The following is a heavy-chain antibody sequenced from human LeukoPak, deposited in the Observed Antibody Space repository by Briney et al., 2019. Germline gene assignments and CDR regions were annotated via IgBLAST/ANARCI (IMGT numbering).Heavy chain of an antibody. CDR3: ARGRRGFFDY. CDR1: GGSISSYY. Sequence: SETLSLTCTVSGGSISSYYWSWIRQPPGKGLEWIGYIYYSGSTNYNPSLKSRVTISVDTSKNQFSLKLSSVTAADTAVYYCARGRRGFFDYWGQGTLVTVSS. CDR2: IYYSGST. V-gene: IGHV4-59*01. J-gene: IGHJ4*02. D-gene: IGHD3-10*01.